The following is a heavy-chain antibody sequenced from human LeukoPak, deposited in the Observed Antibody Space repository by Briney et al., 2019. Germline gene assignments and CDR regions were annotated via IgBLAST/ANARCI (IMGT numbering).Heavy chain of an antibody. J-gene: IGHJ4*02. V-gene: IGHV3-30*18. D-gene: IGHD1-26*01. CDR3: AKSYSGSYYGTFDY. Sequence: GGSLRLSCAASGFTFSSYGMHWVRQAPGKGLEWVAVTSYDGSNKYYADSVKGRFTISRDNSKNTLYLQMNSLRTEDTAVYYCAKSYSGSYYGTFDYWGQGTLVTVSS. CDR1: GFTFSSYG. CDR2: TSYDGSNK.